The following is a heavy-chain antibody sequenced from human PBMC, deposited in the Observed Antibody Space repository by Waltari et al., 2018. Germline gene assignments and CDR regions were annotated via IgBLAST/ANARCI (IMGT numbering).Heavy chain of an antibody. CDR1: GFTFSKAW. Sequence: EVQLVESGGGLVKPGGSLRLSCAASGFTFSKAWMNWVRQAPGKGLEWVGRIKSKTDGGTTDYAAPVKGRFTISRDDSKNTLYLQMNSLKTEDTAVYYCLFVDTALIIPDVFDLWGQGTLVTVSS. V-gene: IGHV3-15*07. CDR2: IKSKTDGGTT. CDR3: LFVDTALIIPDVFDL. D-gene: IGHD5-18*01. J-gene: IGHJ3*01.